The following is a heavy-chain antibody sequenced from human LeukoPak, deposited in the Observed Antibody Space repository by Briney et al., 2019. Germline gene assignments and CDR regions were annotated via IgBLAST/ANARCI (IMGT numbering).Heavy chain of an antibody. D-gene: IGHD2-2*01. Sequence: GESLKISCKGSGYRFSNYWIGWVRRMPGKGLEWMGIIFRVDSDTRYSPSFQGQVTISADKSISTAYLQWSSLKASDSAMYYCVSQDCPPTSCYEFYFDYWGQGSQVTVSS. CDR2: IFRVDSDT. CDR1: GYRFSNYW. CDR3: VSQDCPPTSCYEFYFDY. J-gene: IGHJ4*02. V-gene: IGHV5-51*01.